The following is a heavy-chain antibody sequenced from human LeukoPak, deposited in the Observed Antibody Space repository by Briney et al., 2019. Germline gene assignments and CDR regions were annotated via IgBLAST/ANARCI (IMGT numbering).Heavy chain of an antibody. CDR3: ANSRGGPYLFDY. CDR1: GFTFDDYA. J-gene: IGHJ4*02. D-gene: IGHD3-16*01. Sequence: GRSLRLSCAASGFTFDDYAMHWVRQAPGKGLEWVSGISWNSGSIGYADSVKGRFTISRDNAKNSLYLQMNSLRAEDTALYYCANSRGGPYLFDYWGQGTLVTVSS. CDR2: ISWNSGSI. V-gene: IGHV3-9*01.